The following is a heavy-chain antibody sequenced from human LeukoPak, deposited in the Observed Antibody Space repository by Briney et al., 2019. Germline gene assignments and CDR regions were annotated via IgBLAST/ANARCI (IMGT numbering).Heavy chain of an antibody. CDR1: GDSISNHY. V-gene: IGHV4-59*11. CDR2: ISYNGST. CDR3: ARDSYYGSASSHLDY. J-gene: IGHJ4*02. D-gene: IGHD3-10*01. Sequence: SETLTLTCTVSGDSISNHYWSWIRQSPGMGLEWIGYISYNGSTSYNPSLRSRVTISGDTSKNHCSLKLSSVTAADTALYYCARDSYYGSASSHLDYWGQGTLVTVSS.